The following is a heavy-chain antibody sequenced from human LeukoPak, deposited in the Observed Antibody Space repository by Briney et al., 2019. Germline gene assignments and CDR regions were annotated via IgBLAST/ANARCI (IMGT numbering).Heavy chain of an antibody. CDR3: ARDFNWSSDY. J-gene: IGHJ4*02. CDR2: IRHDGSDK. V-gene: IGHV3-30*02. D-gene: IGHD5-24*01. CDR1: GFTFSSYG. Sequence: PGGSLRLSCGASGFTFSSYGMHLVRQAPGKGLEWVAYIRHDGSDKYYADSVKGRFTISRDNSKNTLSLQMNSLTTEDTAVYFCARDFNWSSDYWGQGTLVTVSS.